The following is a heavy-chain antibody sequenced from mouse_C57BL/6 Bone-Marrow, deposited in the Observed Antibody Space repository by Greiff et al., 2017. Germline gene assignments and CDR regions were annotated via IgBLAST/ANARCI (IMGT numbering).Heavy chain of an antibody. CDR3: ARDPHYGSGGYFDV. D-gene: IGHD1-1*01. J-gene: IGHJ1*03. Sequence: EVKLVESEGGLVQPGSSMKLSCTASGFTFSDYYMAWVRQVPEKGLEWVANINYDGSSTYYLDSLKSRFIISRDNAKNILYLQMSSLKSEDTATYYCARDPHYGSGGYFDVWGTGTTVTVSS. CDR1: GFTFSDYY. V-gene: IGHV5-16*01. CDR2: INYDGSST.